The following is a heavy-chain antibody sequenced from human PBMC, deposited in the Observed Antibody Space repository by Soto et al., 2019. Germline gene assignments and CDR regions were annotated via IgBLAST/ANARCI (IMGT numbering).Heavy chain of an antibody. CDR1: GGTFSSYT. CDR3: AREGAPGRLLFGEPVHYMLV. J-gene: IGHJ6*03. V-gene: IGHV1-69*04. D-gene: IGHD3-10*01. CDR2: IIPILGIA. Sequence: ASVKVSCKASGGTFSSYTISCVRQAPGQGLEWMGRIIPILGIANYAQKFQGRVTITADKSTSTAYMELSSLRSEDTAVYYCAREGAPGRLLFGEPVHYMLVSVKATTVTVS.